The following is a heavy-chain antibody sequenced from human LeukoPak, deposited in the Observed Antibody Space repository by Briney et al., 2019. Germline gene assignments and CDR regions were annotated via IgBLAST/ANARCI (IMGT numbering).Heavy chain of an antibody. V-gene: IGHV3-23*01. CDR2: ISGSGGST. Sequence: PGGSLRLSCSASGFTFSNRGMSWVRQAPGKGLEWISTISGSGGSTYYADSVKGRFTISRDNSKNALDLQMNSLRAEDTAVYYCAKSALYSSDPFDHWGQGTLVTVSS. D-gene: IGHD6-19*01. J-gene: IGHJ4*02. CDR3: AKSALYSSDPFDH. CDR1: GFTFSNRG.